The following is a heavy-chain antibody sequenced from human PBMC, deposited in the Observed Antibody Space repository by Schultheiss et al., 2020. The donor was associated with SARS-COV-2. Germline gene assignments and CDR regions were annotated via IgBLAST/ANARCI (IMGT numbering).Heavy chain of an antibody. CDR2: MNPNSGNT. CDR1: GYTLTELS. J-gene: IGHJ5*02. Sequence: ASVKVSCKVSGYTLTELSMHWVRQAPGKGLEWMGWMNPNSGNTGYAQKFQGRVTMTTDTSTSTAYMELSSLRSEDTAVYYCAKGLRAVAGMGDWFDPWGQGTLVTVSS. D-gene: IGHD3-16*01. CDR3: AKGLRAVAGMGDWFDP. V-gene: IGHV1-8*01.